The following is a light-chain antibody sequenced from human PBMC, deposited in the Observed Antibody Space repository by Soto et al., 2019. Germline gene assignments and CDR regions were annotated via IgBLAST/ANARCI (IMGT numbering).Light chain of an antibody. CDR2: DAS. CDR1: QSVSSY. V-gene: IGKV3-11*01. CDR3: QQRSSWPLT. J-gene: IGKJ4*01. Sequence: EIVLTQSPATPSLSPGERATLSCRASQSVSSYLGWYQQKPGQAPRLLIYDASNRATGIPARFSGSGSGTDFALTISSLEPEDFAVYYCQQRSSWPLTFGGGTKVESK.